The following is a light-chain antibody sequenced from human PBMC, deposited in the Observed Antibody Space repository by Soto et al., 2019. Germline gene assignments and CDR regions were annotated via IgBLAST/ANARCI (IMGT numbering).Light chain of an antibody. CDR1: SSNIGNNF. CDR3: ETWDSSLSVVV. J-gene: IGLJ2*01. Sequence: QPVLTQPPSVSAAPGQKVTISCSGSSSNIGNNFVSWYQQLPGTAPKLLIYDNNKRPSGIPDRFSGSKSGTSATLGITGLQTGDEADYYCETWDSSLSVVVFGGGTKLTVL. CDR2: DNN. V-gene: IGLV1-51*01.